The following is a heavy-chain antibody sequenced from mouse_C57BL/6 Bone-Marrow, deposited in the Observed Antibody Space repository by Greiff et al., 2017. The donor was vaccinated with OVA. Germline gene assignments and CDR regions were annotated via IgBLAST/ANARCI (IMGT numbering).Heavy chain of an antibody. Sequence: SGPELVKPGASVKISCKASGYSFTGYYMNWVKQSPEKSLEWIGEINPSTGGTTYNQKFKAKATLTVDKSSSTAYMQLKSLTSEDSAVYYCARLYYGSSYWYFDVWGTGTTVTVSS. J-gene: IGHJ1*03. CDR1: GYSFTGYY. CDR2: INPSTGGT. D-gene: IGHD1-1*01. V-gene: IGHV1-42*01. CDR3: ARLYYGSSYWYFDV.